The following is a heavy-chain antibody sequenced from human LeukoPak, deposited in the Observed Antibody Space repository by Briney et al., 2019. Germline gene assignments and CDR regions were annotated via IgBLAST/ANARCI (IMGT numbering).Heavy chain of an antibody. CDR3: ARSTYYYDSSGYFVGYFQH. CDR1: GGSISSYY. J-gene: IGHJ1*01. V-gene: IGHV4-59*01. CDR2: IFYTGST. D-gene: IGHD3-22*01. Sequence: SETLSLTCTVSGGSISSYYWSWIRQPPGKGLEWIGYIFYTGSTNYNLSLKCRVTISVATSKNQFSLKLNSVTAAPTAVSYCARSTYYYDSSGYFVGYFQHWGQGTLVTVSS.